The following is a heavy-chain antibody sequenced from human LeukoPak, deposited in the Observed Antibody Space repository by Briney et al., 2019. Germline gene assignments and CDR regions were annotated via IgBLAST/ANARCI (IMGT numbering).Heavy chain of an antibody. Sequence: GGSLRLSCGASGFTFCSYAMSWVRQAPGKGLEWVSAISGSGGNTYYADSVKGRFTISRDNSKNTLYLQMNSLRAEDTAVYYCAKDLVHNPTDYWGQGTLVTVSS. CDR1: GFTFCSYA. CDR2: ISGSGGNT. CDR3: AKDLVHNPTDY. V-gene: IGHV3-23*01. D-gene: IGHD1-1*01. J-gene: IGHJ4*02.